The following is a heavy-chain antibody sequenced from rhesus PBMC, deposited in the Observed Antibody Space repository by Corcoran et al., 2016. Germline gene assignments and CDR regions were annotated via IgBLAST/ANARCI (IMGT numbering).Heavy chain of an antibody. CDR3: ARKGSYGSNLFDY. J-gene: IGHJ4*01. CDR2: IIPVVGIT. CDR1: GFTFGSYA. Sequence: QVQLVQSGAEVKKPGASVKVSCKASGFTFGSYAIRWGRQAPGQGLAWMGVIIPVVGITNYAEKFQGRVTITADTSTSTAYMELSSLRSEDTAVYYCARKGSYGSNLFDYWGQGVLVTVSS. V-gene: IGHV1-198*02. D-gene: IGHD4-29*01.